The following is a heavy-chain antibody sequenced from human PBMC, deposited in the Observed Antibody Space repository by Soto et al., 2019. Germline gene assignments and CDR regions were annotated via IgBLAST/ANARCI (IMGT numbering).Heavy chain of an antibody. D-gene: IGHD2-15*01. V-gene: IGHV3-33*01. CDR1: GFTFSSYG. Sequence: GGSLRLSCAASGFTFSSYGMHWVRQAPGKGLEWVAVIWYDGSNKYYADSVKGRFTISRDNSKNTLYLQMNSLRAEDTAVYYCARDFSSRYCSGGSCYSHYFDYWGQGTLVTVSS. CDR2: IWYDGSNK. CDR3: ARDFSSRYCSGGSCYSHYFDY. J-gene: IGHJ4*02.